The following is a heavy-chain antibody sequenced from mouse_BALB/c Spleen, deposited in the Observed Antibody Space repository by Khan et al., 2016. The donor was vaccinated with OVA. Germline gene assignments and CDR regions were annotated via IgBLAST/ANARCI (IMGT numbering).Heavy chain of an antibody. CDR3: ARRGLRRVFDY. J-gene: IGHJ2*01. CDR1: GFTFINYW. V-gene: IGHV1-7*01. Sequence: QVQLQQSGAELAKPGASVKMSCKASGFTFINYWILWVKQRPGQGLEWIGYINPSTGYTEYNQNFKDKATLTADKSSSTAYMQLSSLTSTDFAVYDCARRGLRRVFDYWGQGTTLTVSS. CDR2: INPSTGYT. D-gene: IGHD1-1*01.